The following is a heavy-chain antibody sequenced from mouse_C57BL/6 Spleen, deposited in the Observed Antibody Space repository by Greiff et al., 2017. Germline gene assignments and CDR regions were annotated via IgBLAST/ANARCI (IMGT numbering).Heavy chain of an antibody. D-gene: IGHD4-1*01. CDR1: GYTFTEYT. V-gene: IGHV1-62-2*01. CDR3: ARHECRSGTLGGY. Sequence: QVQLQQSGAELVKPGASVQLSCKASGYTFTEYTIHWVKQRSGQGLEWIGRFYPGRGSIKYNEKFKDKATVTADKSSSTVYMELSRFTSADSAVYFCARHECRSGTLGGYWGQGTTLTVAT. CDR2: FYPGRGSI. J-gene: IGHJ2*01.